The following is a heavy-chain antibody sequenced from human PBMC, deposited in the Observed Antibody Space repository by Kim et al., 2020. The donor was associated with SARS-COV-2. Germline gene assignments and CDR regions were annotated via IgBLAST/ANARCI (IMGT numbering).Heavy chain of an antibody. CDR2: ISPSGSYI. Sequence: GGSLRLSCAASGFTFSAHTINWVRQAPGKGLEWVSFISPSGSYIFFADSVKGRFSISRDDDNQSLYLQMNSLRAEDTALYYCARSMGNTVTTWQGAFDL. D-gene: IGHD4-4*01. CDR3: ARSMGNTVTTWQGAFDL. J-gene: IGHJ3*01. CDR1: GFTFSAHT. V-gene: IGHV3-21*01.